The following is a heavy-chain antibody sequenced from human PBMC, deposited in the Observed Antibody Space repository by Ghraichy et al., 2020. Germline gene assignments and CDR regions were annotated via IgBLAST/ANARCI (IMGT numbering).Heavy chain of an antibody. CDR3: AGLSYSSLRHYLDN. V-gene: IGHV4-61*02. J-gene: IGHJ4*02. D-gene: IGHD6-19*01. CDR1: GGSITSGSFY. Sequence: SETLSLTCTVSGGSITSGSFYWSWIRQPAGKGLEWIGRVYTSGSTNYNPSLESRVTMSINAAKNHFSLSLSSLAAADTAVYYWAGLSYSSLRHYLDNWGRGTLVTVAS. CDR2: VYTSGST.